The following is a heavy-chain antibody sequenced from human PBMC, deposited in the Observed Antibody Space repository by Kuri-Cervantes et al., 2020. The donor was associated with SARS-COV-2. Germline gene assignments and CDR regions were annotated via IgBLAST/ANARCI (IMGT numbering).Heavy chain of an antibody. Sequence: SETLSLTCTVSGGSISSYYWSWIRQPPGKGLEWIGYIYYSGSTSYNPSLKSRVTISVDTSKNQFSLKLSSVTAADTAVYYCAGWPSWSGSIDYWGQGTLVTVSS. CDR1: GGSISSYY. CDR2: IYYSGST. V-gene: IGHV4-59*01. D-gene: IGHD3-3*01. CDR3: AGWPSWSGSIDY. J-gene: IGHJ4*02.